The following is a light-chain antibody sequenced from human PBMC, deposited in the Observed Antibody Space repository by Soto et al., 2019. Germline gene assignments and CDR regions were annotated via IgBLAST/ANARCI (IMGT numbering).Light chain of an antibody. V-gene: IGLV3-21*04. CDR3: QVWDSSSDHVV. CDR1: DIGSNN. Sequence: SYELTQLPSVSVAPGKTARITCGGNDIGSNNVHWYQQKPGQAPVLVIYYDSDRPSGIPERFSGSNSGNTATLTISRVESGDEADYYCQVWDSSSDHVVFGGGTKLTVL. J-gene: IGLJ2*01. CDR2: YDS.